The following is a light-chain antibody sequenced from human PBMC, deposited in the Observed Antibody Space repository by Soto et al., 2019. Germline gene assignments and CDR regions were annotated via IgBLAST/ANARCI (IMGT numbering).Light chain of an antibody. V-gene: IGLV2-8*01. CDR3: SSYAGTNIV. J-gene: IGLJ1*01. CDR2: EVT. Sequence: QSVLTQPPSASGSPGQSVTISCTGTSSDVGANNYVSWYQQHPGKAPKLMIYEVTKRPSGVPDRFSGSKSGNTASLTVSGLQAEDEAEYYCSSYAGTNIVFGTGTKLTVL. CDR1: SSDVGANNY.